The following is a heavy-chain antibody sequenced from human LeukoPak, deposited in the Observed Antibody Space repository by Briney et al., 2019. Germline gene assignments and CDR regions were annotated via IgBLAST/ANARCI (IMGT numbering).Heavy chain of an antibody. CDR3: ARDCSSTSCLDY. CDR1: GYTFTSYG. Sequence: ASVKVSCKASGYTFTSYGISWVRQAPGQGMEGMGWISAYNGNKNYAQKLQGRVTMTTDTSTSTAYMELRSLRSDDTAVYYCARDCSSTSCLDYWGQGTLVTVSS. D-gene: IGHD2-2*01. CDR2: ISAYNGNK. J-gene: IGHJ4*02. V-gene: IGHV1-18*01.